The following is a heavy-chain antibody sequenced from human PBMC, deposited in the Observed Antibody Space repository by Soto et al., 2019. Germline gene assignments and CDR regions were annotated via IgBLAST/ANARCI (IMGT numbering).Heavy chain of an antibody. V-gene: IGHV5-51*01. CDR1: GYSFTSYW. CDR3: ATDTARTYYYYAMDV. D-gene: IGHD5-18*01. J-gene: IGHJ6*02. Sequence: GESLKISCKGSGYSFTSYWIGWVRQMPGKGLEWMGIIYPGDSDARYSPSSQGQVTISVDKSNSIAYLQWSSLKASDTAMYYCATDTARTYYYYAMDVWGQGTAVTVSS. CDR2: IYPGDSDA.